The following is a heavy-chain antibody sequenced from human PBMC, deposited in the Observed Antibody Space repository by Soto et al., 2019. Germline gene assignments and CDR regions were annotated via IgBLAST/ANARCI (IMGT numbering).Heavy chain of an antibody. Sequence: PRGSLRLSCAASGFTFSGYGMHWVRQAPGKGLEWVAVISYDGGNKYYADSVKGRFTISRDNSKNTLYLQMNSLRAEDTAVDYCATDRSIAEDGTRWYFDHWGQGT. D-gene: IGHD6-19*01. J-gene: IGHJ4*02. CDR1: GFTFSGYG. V-gene: IGHV3-30*03. CDR3: ATDRSIAEDGTRWYFDH. CDR2: ISYDGGNK.